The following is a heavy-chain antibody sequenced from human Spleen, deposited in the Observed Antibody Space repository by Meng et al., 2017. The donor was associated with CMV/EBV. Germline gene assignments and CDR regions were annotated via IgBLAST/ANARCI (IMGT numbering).Heavy chain of an antibody. D-gene: IGHD1-7*01. V-gene: IGHV1-8*03. J-gene: IGHJ4*02. CDR2: INPSSGEP. CDR3: ARGWNFGFTY. CDR1: GYTFTNYD. Sequence: NVSCKASGYTFTNYDINWVRQATGQGLEWMGWINPSSGEPGYAQKFQGRVTITRSTSITTVYMEVTSLRSDDTAVYYCARGWNFGFTYWGQGTLVTVSS.